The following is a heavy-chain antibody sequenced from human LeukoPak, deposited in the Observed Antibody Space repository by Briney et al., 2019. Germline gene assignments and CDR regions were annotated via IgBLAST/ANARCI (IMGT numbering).Heavy chain of an antibody. D-gene: IGHD3-22*01. V-gene: IGHV1-2*02. CDR3: ARGFPPRRNYDSSGYYSYYFDY. J-gene: IGHJ4*02. Sequence: GASVKVSCKASGYTFTGYYMHWVRQAPGQGLEWMGWINPNSGGTNYAQKFQGRVTMTTDTSTSTAYMELRSLRSDDTAVYYCARGFPPRRNYDSSGYYSYYFDYWGQGTLVTVSS. CDR1: GYTFTGYY. CDR2: INPNSGGT.